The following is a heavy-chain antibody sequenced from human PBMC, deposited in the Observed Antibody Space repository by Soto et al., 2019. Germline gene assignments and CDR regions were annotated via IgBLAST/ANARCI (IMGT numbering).Heavy chain of an antibody. CDR1: GVTISTYY. J-gene: IGHJ4*02. V-gene: IGHV4-59*01. Sequence: SETLSLTCAVSGVTISTYYWSWIRQPPGKGLERIGYNYNSGTTTYNPSLKSRVTISVDTSKNQFSLRLTSVTAADTAIYYCVREAYIGYGHAIDHWGQGILVTVS. CDR2: NYNSGTT. D-gene: IGHD5-12*01. CDR3: VREAYIGYGHAIDH.